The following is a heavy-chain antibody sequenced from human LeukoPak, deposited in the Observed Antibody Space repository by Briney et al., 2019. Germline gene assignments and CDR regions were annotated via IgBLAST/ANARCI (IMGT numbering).Heavy chain of an antibody. Sequence: GGSLRLSCAASGFTFSSYSMNWVRQAPGRGLEWVSSISSSSSYIYYADSVKGRFTISRANSKNTLYLQMNSLRAEDTAVYYCAKDTIVVVTALSDYWGQGTLVTVSS. J-gene: IGHJ4*02. CDR1: GFTFSSYS. D-gene: IGHD2-21*02. CDR3: AKDTIVVVTALSDY. CDR2: ISSSSSYI. V-gene: IGHV3-21*04.